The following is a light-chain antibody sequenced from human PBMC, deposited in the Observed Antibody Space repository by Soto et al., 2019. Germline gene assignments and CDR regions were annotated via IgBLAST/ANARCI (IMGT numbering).Light chain of an antibody. V-gene: IGLV2-18*02. CDR2: GVT. CDR3: SSFTSSNTYV. Sequence: QSVLTQPPSVSGSPGQSGTISCTGTSRDVGSFNRVSWYQQPPGAAPKLLIYGVTNRPSGVPDRFSGSKSGNTASLTISGLQAEDEADYYCSSFTSSNTYVFGSGTKVTVL. CDR1: SRDVGSFNR. J-gene: IGLJ1*01.